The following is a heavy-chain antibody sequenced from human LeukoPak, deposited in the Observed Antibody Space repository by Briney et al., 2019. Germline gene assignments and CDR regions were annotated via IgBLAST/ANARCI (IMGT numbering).Heavy chain of an antibody. CDR3: ARGGGDCYSCVFDI. V-gene: IGHV3-66*01. J-gene: IGHJ3*02. CDR2: IYSGGST. D-gene: IGHD2-21*02. CDR1: GFTVSSNY. Sequence: GGSLRLSCAASGFTVSSNYMSWVRQAPGKGLKWVSVIYSGGSTYYADSVKGRFTISRDNSKNTLYLQMNSLRAEDTAVYYCARGGGDCYSCVFDIWGQGTRVTVSS.